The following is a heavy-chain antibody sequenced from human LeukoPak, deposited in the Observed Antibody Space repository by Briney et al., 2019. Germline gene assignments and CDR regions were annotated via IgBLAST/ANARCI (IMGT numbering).Heavy chain of an antibody. CDR1: GGSISSGGYY. CDR2: IYYSGST. V-gene: IGHV4-31*03. Sequence: PSETLFLTCTVSGGSISSGGYYWSWIRQHPGKGLEWIGYIYYSGSTYYNPSLKSRVTISVDTSKNQFSLKLSSVTAADTAVYYCARATYYYDSSGYYSDAFDIWGQGTMVTVSS. D-gene: IGHD3-22*01. J-gene: IGHJ3*02. CDR3: ARATYYYDSSGYYSDAFDI.